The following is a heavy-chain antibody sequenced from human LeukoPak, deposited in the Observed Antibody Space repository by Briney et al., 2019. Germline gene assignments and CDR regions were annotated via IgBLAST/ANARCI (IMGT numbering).Heavy chain of an antibody. V-gene: IGHV1-46*03. J-gene: IGHJ4*02. Sequence: MXIINPSGGSTSYAQKFQGRVTMTRDTSTSTVYMEPSSLRSEDTAVYYCARAVDTAMVLDYWGQGTLVTVSS. CDR2: INPSGGST. CDR3: ARAVDTAMVLDY. D-gene: IGHD5-18*01.